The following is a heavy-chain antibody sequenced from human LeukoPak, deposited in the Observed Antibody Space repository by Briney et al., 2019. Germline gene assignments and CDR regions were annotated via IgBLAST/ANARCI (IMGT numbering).Heavy chain of an antibody. CDR1: GFTFSSYG. Sequence: PGGSLRLSCAASGFTFSSYGMHWVRQAPGKGLEWVAVISYDGSNKYYADSVKGRFTISRDNSKNTLYLQMNSLRAGDTAVYYCAKDYCGGDCSTFDYWGQGTLVTVSS. CDR3: AKDYCGGDCSTFDY. V-gene: IGHV3-30*18. D-gene: IGHD2-21*02. J-gene: IGHJ4*02. CDR2: ISYDGSNK.